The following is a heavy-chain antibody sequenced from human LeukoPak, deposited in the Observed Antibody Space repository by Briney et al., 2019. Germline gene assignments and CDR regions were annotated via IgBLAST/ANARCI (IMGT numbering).Heavy chain of an antibody. CDR3: ARDQAGSGHYADY. D-gene: IGHD3-10*01. Sequence: GGSLRLSCATSGFTFSTYGMHWVRQPPGKGLEWLAYIRYDGSSKYYADFVKGRFTISRDYSKNTLYLHMNSLRAEDTAVYYCARDQAGSGHYADYWGQGTLVTVSS. CDR1: GFTFSTYG. V-gene: IGHV3-30*02. CDR2: IRYDGSSK. J-gene: IGHJ4*02.